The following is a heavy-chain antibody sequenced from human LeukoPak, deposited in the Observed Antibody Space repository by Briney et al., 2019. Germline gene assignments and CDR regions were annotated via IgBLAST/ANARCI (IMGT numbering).Heavy chain of an antibody. J-gene: IGHJ3*01. D-gene: IGHD2-15*01. CDR1: GFTFSSYW. Sequence: GGSLRLSCVGSGFTFSSYWMSWVRQAPGKGLEWVANIKDDGSEIYSVDSVKGRFTISRDNAKNSLYLQMNSLRAEDTALYYCAREICQSGSRCYDAFDVWGQGTMVTVSS. CDR3: AREICQSGSRCYDAFDV. CDR2: IKDDGSEI. V-gene: IGHV3-7*01.